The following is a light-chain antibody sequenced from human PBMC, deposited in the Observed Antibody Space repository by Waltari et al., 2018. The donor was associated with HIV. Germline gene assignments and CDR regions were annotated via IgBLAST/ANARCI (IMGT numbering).Light chain of an antibody. CDR3: QQYNNWPPIT. V-gene: IGKV3-15*01. CDR2: SAS. CDR1: QSISSK. Sequence: EIVMTQSPATLSLSPGERATLSCRASQSISSKLAWYQQKPGQPPRLLIYSASTRVAGIPARFGGSGSGTEFTLTISSLQSEDFAVYYCQQYNNWPPITFGGGTKVEIK. J-gene: IGKJ4*01.